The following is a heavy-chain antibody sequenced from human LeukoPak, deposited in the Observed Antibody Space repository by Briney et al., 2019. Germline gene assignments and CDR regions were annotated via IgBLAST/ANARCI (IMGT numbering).Heavy chain of an antibody. D-gene: IGHD3-10*01. CDR2: ISGSGGST. Sequence: QPGGSLRLSCAASGFTFSSYAMSRVRQAPGKGLEWVSAISGSGGSTYYADSVKGRFTISRDNSKNTLYLQMNSLRAEDTAVYYCARTTVRGVAYGGMDVWGQGTTVTVSS. CDR1: GFTFSSYA. CDR3: ARTTVRGVAYGGMDV. V-gene: IGHV3-23*01. J-gene: IGHJ6*02.